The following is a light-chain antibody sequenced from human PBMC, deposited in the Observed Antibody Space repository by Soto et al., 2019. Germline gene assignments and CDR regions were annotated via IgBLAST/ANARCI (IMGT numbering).Light chain of an antibody. CDR2: EVS. CDR3: SSYAGSNNLV. V-gene: IGLV2-8*01. Sequence: QPVLTQPPSASGSPGQSVTISCTGTSSDVGGYNYVSWYQQHPGKAPKLMIYEVSKRPSGVPDRFSGSKSGNTASLTVSGLQAEDEADYYCSSYAGSNNLVFGGGTKLTGL. J-gene: IGLJ2*01. CDR1: SSDVGGYNY.